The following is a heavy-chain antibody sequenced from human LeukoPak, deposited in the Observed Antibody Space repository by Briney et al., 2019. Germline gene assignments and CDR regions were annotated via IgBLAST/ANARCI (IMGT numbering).Heavy chain of an antibody. CDR2: IYYSGST. CDR1: GGSLSSYY. J-gene: IGHJ3*02. Sequence: PSETLSLTCTVSGGSLSSYYWSRLRQPPGKGLEWIGYIYYSGSTNYNPSLKSRVTISVDTSKNQFSLKLSSVTAADTAVYYCARRGASSSSGAFDIWGQGTMVTVSS. CDR3: ARRGASSSSGAFDI. D-gene: IGHD6-6*01. V-gene: IGHV4-59*08.